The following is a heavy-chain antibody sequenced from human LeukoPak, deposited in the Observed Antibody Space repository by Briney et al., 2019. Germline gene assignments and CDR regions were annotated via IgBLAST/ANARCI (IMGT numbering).Heavy chain of an antibody. V-gene: IGHV4-59*11. D-gene: IGHD3-22*01. J-gene: IGHJ6*03. Sequence: SETLSLTCTVSGGSISSHYWSWIRQPPGKGLEWIGYIYYSGSTNYNPSLKSRVTISVDTSKNQFSLKLSSVTAADTAVYYCARVGSFPYSGYYKYYCYMDVWGKGTTVTVSS. CDR2: IYYSGST. CDR3: ARVGSFPYSGYYKYYCYMDV. CDR1: GGSISSHY.